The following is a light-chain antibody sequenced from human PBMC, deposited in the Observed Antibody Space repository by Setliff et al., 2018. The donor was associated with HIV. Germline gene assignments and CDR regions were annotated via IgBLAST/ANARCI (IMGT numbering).Light chain of an antibody. CDR3: SSYAGSYPSYV. J-gene: IGLJ1*01. V-gene: IGLV2-18*02. CDR1: SSDVGGFIR. Sequence: QSVLAQPPSVSGSLGQSVTISCTGTSSDVGGFIRVSWYQQPPRTAPKLMIYDVNNRPSGVPDRFSGSKSGNTASLTISRLQAEDEADYYCSSYAGSYPSYVFGTGTKVTVL. CDR2: DVN.